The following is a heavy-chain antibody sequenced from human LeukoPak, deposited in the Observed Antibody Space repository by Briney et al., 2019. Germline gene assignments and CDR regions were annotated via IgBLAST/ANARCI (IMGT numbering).Heavy chain of an antibody. CDR2: IYYSGGT. CDR3: ARSTPLADYYDSSGYYTPGYYFDY. V-gene: IGHV4-59*01. Sequence: SETLSLTCTVSGGSISSYYWSWIRQPPGKGLEWIGYIYYSGGTNYNPSLKSRVTISVDTSKNQFSLKLSSVTAADTAVYYCARSTPLADYYDSSGYYTPGYYFDYWGQGTLVTVSS. CDR1: GGSISSYY. D-gene: IGHD3-22*01. J-gene: IGHJ4*02.